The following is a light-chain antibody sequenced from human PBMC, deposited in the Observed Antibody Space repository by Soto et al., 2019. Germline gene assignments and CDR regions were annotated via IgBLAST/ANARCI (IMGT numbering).Light chain of an antibody. Sequence: QSVLTQPASVSGSPGQSITTSCTGTSSDVGGYNYVSWYQQHPGKAPKLMIYEVSNRPSGVSNRFSGSKSGNTASLTISGLQAEDEADYYCSSYTSSNTPVVFGGGTKLPVL. CDR2: EVS. CDR3: SSYTSSNTPVV. J-gene: IGLJ2*01. CDR1: SSDVGGYNY. V-gene: IGLV2-14*01.